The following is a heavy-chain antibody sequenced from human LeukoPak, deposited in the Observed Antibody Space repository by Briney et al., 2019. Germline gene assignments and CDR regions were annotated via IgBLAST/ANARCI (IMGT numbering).Heavy chain of an antibody. V-gene: IGHV3-23*01. Sequence: GGSLRLSCAASGFTFSSYAMSWVRQAPGKGLEWVSGISGSGGSTYYADSVKGRFTISRDNSKNTLYLQMTSLRAEDTALYYCARSPGFSSNWGQGALVTVSS. D-gene: IGHD6-13*01. CDR2: ISGSGGST. CDR1: GFTFSSYA. J-gene: IGHJ4*02. CDR3: ARSPGFSSN.